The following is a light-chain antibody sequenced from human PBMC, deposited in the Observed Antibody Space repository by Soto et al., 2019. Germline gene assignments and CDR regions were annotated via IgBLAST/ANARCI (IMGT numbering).Light chain of an antibody. CDR2: GAS. CDR3: QPYGSSPFT. CDR1: KSVSSGY. Sequence: ESVLTQSPGTLSMSPGERATLSCRASKSVSSGYSAWYQQKPGQAPRLLIYGASIRATGIPDRFSGSGSGTDFTLTISRLEPEDFAVYYCQPYGSSPFTFGPGTKVDIK. J-gene: IGKJ3*01. V-gene: IGKV3-20*01.